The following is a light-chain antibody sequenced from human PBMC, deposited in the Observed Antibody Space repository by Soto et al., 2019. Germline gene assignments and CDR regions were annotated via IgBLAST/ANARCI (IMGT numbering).Light chain of an antibody. CDR3: SSYTTTRSVV. CDR1: SSDIGVYNY. J-gene: IGLJ2*01. Sequence: QSALTQPASVSGSPGQSITISCTGTSSDIGVYNYVSWYQQHPGKAPKLMIYEVGNRPSGVSNRFSGSKSGNTASLTISGLQAEDEADYYCSSYTTTRSVVFGGGTKLTVL. CDR2: EVG. V-gene: IGLV2-14*01.